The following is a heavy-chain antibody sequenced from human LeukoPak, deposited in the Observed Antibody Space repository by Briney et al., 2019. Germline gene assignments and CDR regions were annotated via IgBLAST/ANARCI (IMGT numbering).Heavy chain of an antibody. CDR1: GGTFISYA. CDR2: IIPIFGTA. CDR3: ARNKKDYSADY. D-gene: IGHD4-11*01. J-gene: IGHJ4*02. Sequence: ASVKVSCKASGGTFISYAISWVRQAPGQGLEWMGGIIPIFGTANYAQKFQGRVTITADESTSTAYMELSSLRSEDTAVYYCARNKKDYSADYLGQGTLVTGSS. V-gene: IGHV1-69*13.